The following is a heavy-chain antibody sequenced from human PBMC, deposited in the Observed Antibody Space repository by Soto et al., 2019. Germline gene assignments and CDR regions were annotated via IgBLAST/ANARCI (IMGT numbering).Heavy chain of an antibody. D-gene: IGHD5-12*01. CDR2: INPNTGDT. CDR3: ARDVGYGGLIDN. Sequence: ASVKVSCKASGYTFTGYYIHWVRQAPGQGLKWMGWINPNTGDTNYAQEFQGRVTMTRDTSISTAYMELSRLTSDDTAVYNCARDVGYGGLIDNCGQGTLVTVSA. V-gene: IGHV1-2*02. J-gene: IGHJ4*02. CDR1: GYTFTGYY.